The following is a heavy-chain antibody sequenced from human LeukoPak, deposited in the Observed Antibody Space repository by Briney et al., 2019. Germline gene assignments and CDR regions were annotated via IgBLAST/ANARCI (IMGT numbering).Heavy chain of an antibody. CDR3: ARQEGYCSSTSCYTQWIDY. J-gene: IGHJ4*02. V-gene: IGHV4-39*01. CDR2: IYYSGST. D-gene: IGHD2-2*02. CDR1: GGSISSSSYY. Sequence: PSETLSLTCTVSGGSISSSSYYWGWLRQPPGTGLEWIGSIYYSGSTYYNPSLKSRVTISVDTSKNQFSLKLSSVTAADTAVYYCARQEGYCSSTSCYTQWIDYWGQGTLVTVSS.